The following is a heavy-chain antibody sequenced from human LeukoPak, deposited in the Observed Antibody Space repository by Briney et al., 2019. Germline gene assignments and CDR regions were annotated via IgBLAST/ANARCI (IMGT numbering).Heavy chain of an antibody. CDR2: ISSSSTFK. CDR3: ARDSSIGYDRVNFDY. CDR1: AFPFSTYT. V-gene: IGHV3-21*06. D-gene: IGHD3-22*01. Sequence: PGGSLRLSCAASAFPFSTYTMHWVRQAPGKGLEWVSSISSSSTFKHYADSLKGRFTISRDNARNSLFLQMNSLRAEDTAVYYCARDSSIGYDRVNFDYWGQETLVTVSS. J-gene: IGHJ4*02.